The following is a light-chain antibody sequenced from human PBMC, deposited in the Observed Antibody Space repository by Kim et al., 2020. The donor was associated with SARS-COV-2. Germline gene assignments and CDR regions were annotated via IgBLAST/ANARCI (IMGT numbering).Light chain of an antibody. J-gene: IGLJ2*01. CDR1: SSDVGGYNY. Sequence: GQSITISCTGTSSDVGGYNYVSWYQQHPGKAPKLMIYDVSQRPSGVSNRFSGSKSANTASLTISGLQAEDEADYYCSSYTSSSTVLFGGGTKLTVL. V-gene: IGLV2-14*04. CDR3: SSYTSSSTVL. CDR2: DVS.